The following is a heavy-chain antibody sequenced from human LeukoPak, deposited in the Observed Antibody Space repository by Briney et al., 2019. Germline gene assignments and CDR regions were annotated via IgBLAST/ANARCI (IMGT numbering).Heavy chain of an antibody. D-gene: IGHD2-15*01. Sequence: PGGSLRLSCAASGFTFSSYAMSWVRQAPGKGLEWVSAISGSGGSTYYADSVKGRFTISRDNSKNTLYLQMNSLRAEDTAVYYCARLDKGGSAPMHKLTDYYGMDVWGQGTTVTVSS. V-gene: IGHV3-23*01. CDR2: ISGSGGST. CDR1: GFTFSSYA. CDR3: ARLDKGGSAPMHKLTDYYGMDV. J-gene: IGHJ6*02.